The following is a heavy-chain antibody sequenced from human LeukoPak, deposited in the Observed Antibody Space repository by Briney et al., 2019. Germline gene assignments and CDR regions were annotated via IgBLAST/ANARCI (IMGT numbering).Heavy chain of an antibody. J-gene: IGHJ6*03. D-gene: IGHD6-19*01. CDR1: GGSIGSGSSY. CDR3: ARDRYSSGWKYYYYYYMDV. CDR2: IYTSGST. V-gene: IGHV4-61*02. Sequence: PSETLSLTCTVSGGSIGSGSSYWNWIRQPAGKGLEWIGRIYTSGSTNYNPSLKSRVTISVDTSKNQFSLKLSSVTAADTAVYYCARDRYSSGWKYYYYYYMDVWGKGTTVTISS.